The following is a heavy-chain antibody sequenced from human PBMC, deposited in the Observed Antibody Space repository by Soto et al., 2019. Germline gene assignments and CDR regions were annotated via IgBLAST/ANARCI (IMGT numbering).Heavy chain of an antibody. D-gene: IGHD6-6*01. CDR3: ARDRSDSSRDDSFDI. J-gene: IGHJ3*02. Sequence: EVQLVESGGGLIQPGGSLRLSCAVSGFNVTNTYMSWVRQAPGKGLEWVSVIYRGFSTFYADSVKGRFTVSRDDSKNTVSLQMNRLRAEDTAVYYCARDRSDSSRDDSFDIWGQGTMVTVSS. CDR2: IYRGFST. V-gene: IGHV3-53*01. CDR1: GFNVTNTY.